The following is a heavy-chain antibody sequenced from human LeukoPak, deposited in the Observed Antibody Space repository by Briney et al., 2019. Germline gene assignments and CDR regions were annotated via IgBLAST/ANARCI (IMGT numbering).Heavy chain of an antibody. Sequence: GGSLRLSCAASGFTFSSYGMHWVRQAPGKGLEWVAVISYDGSNKYYADSVKGRFTISRDNSKNTLYLQMNSLRAEDTAVYYCAKKGYQLLLGGLTYDYWGQGTLVTVSS. CDR3: AKKGYQLLLGGLTYDY. CDR2: ISYDGSNK. D-gene: IGHD2-2*01. J-gene: IGHJ4*02. CDR1: GFTFSSYG. V-gene: IGHV3-30*18.